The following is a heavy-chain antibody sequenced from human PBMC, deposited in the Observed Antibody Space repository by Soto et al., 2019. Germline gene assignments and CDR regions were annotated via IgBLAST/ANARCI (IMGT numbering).Heavy chain of an antibody. Sequence: SETLSLTCAVYGGSFSGYYWSWIRQPPGKGLEWIGEINHSGGTNYNPSLKSRVTISVDTSKNQFSLKLSSVTAADTAVYYCARGYCTNGVCSRGNWFDPWGQGTLVT. J-gene: IGHJ5*02. D-gene: IGHD2-8*01. CDR2: INHSGGT. V-gene: IGHV4-34*01. CDR3: ARGYCTNGVCSRGNWFDP. CDR1: GGSFSGYY.